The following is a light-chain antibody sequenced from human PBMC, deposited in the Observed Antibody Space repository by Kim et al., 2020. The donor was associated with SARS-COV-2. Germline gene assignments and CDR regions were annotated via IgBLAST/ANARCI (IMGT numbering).Light chain of an antibody. CDR1: QSVSSSY. J-gene: IGKJ1*01. Sequence: SPGERATRSCRASQSVSSSYLAWYQQNPGQAPRLLIYGASSRATGIPDRFSGSGSGTDFTLTISRLEPEDFAVYYCQQYGSSRWTFGQGTKVDIK. CDR3: QQYGSSRWT. V-gene: IGKV3-20*01. CDR2: GAS.